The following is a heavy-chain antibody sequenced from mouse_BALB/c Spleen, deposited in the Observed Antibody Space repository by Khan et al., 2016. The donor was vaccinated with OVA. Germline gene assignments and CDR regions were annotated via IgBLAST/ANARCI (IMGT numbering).Heavy chain of an antibody. J-gene: IGHJ4*01. CDR2: INTYTGEP. V-gene: IGHV9-3-1*01. CDR1: GYTFRNNG. CDR3: ARVGYNGTMDS. Sequence: QIQLVQSGPELKKPGETVKISCKASGYTFRNNGMNWVKQAPGKGLKWMGWINTYTGEPTYADDFKGRFPFSLETSANTAYLQINNLKNEDTATYFCARVGYNGTMDSWGQGTSVTVSS. D-gene: IGHD2-14*01.